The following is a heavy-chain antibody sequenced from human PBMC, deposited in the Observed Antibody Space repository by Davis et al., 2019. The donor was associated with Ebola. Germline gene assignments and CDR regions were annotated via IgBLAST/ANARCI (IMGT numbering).Heavy chain of an antibody. CDR3: ARAGDIVVVVAAPLDY. D-gene: IGHD2-15*01. CDR2: ISYDGSNK. Sequence: GESLKISCAASGFTFSSYAMHWVRQAPGKGLEWVAVISYDGSNKYYADSVKARFTISRDNSKNTRYLQMNSLRAEDTAWYYCARAGDIVVVVAAPLDYWGQGTLVTVSS. CDR1: GFTFSSYA. J-gene: IGHJ4*02. V-gene: IGHV3-30*04.